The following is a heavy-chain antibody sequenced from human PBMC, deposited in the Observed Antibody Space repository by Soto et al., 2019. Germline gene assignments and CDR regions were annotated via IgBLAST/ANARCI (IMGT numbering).Heavy chain of an antibody. J-gene: IGHJ4*02. CDR3: ARDDRREEWELNGPIYFYY. V-gene: IGHV3-11*01. D-gene: IGHD1-26*01. Sequence: PGRSLRLSCAASVFTFSDYYMSLIRQPPGQGLEWVSYISSGGSTIYYADSVKGRFTISRDNAKNSLYLQMNSLRAEDTAGYYCARDDRREEWELNGPIYFYYWGQGTLVTVSS. CDR1: VFTFSDYY. CDR2: ISSGGSTI.